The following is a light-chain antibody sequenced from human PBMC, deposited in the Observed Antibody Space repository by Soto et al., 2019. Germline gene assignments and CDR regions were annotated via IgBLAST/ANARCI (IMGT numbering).Light chain of an antibody. CDR3: QKYDRAPFT. V-gene: IGKV1-27*01. Sequence: DMHMTESPSTLSASVGDRVTITCRASQGISNYLAWYQQKPGRLPKLLLFGASTLQSGVPARFSGSGSGTLFTLTINGLLPEDVATYYCQKYDRAPFTFGHGTKVDIK. CDR2: GAS. J-gene: IGKJ3*01. CDR1: QGISNY.